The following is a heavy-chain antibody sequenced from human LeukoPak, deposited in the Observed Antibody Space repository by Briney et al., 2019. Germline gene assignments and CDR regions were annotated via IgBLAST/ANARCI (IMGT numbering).Heavy chain of an antibody. Sequence: SGTLSLTCSVYGGSFSDYHWSWIRQPPGKGLEWIGEISHSGSTKFNPSLKSRVTISVDTSRNQFSLNLTSVTAADTAVYYCARAGLSIFGMITPYWFDPWGQGTLVSVSS. D-gene: IGHD3-3*01. V-gene: IGHV4-34*01. CDR3: ARAGLSIFGMITPYWFDP. J-gene: IGHJ5*02. CDR2: ISHSGST. CDR1: GGSFSDYH.